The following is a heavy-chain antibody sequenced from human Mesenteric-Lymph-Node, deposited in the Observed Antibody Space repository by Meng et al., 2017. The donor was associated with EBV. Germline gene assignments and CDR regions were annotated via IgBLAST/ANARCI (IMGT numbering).Heavy chain of an antibody. J-gene: IGHJ4*02. CDR1: GGSISNDHW. Sequence: QVPLKESGPGLVKPSGTLSLTCGVSGGSISNDHWWSWVRQPPGKGLEWIGEMYHSGSTNYNPSLKSRVTISVDKSKNQFFLNLNSVTAADTAVYYCARGREYSWGYWGQGTLVTVSS. V-gene: IGHV4-4*02. CDR2: MYHSGST. D-gene: IGHD4-11*01. CDR3: ARGREYSWGY.